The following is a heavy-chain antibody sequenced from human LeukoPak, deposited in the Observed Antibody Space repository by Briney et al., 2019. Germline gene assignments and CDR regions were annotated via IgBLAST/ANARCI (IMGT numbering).Heavy chain of an antibody. CDR2: IIHTFGTA. J-gene: IGHJ6*03. CDR3: ARGVPATADPVYYYYYYMDV. CDR1: GGTFSSYA. V-gene: IGHV1-69*05. D-gene: IGHD2-2*01. Sequence: GASVPVSCKASGGTFSSYAISWVRQAPGQGLDWMGGIIHTFGTANYAQNFQGRVTITTDESTSTAYMGLSSLRSEDTAVYYCARGVPATADPVYYYYYYMDVWGKGTTVTVSS.